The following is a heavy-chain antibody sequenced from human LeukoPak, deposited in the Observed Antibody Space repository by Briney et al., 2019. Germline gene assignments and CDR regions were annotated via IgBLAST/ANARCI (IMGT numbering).Heavy chain of an antibody. CDR2: ISISGAST. D-gene: IGHD5-18*01. J-gene: IGHJ3*02. CDR3: AKVIDSYGQGDI. CDR1: GFTFSSYA. V-gene: IGHV3-23*01. Sequence: GGSLRLSCTASGFTFSSYAMTWVRQAPGKGLEWVSGISISGASTYYADFVKGRFTISRDNPKNTLYLQMNSLRAEDTAVYYCAKVIDSYGQGDIWGQGTMVTVSS.